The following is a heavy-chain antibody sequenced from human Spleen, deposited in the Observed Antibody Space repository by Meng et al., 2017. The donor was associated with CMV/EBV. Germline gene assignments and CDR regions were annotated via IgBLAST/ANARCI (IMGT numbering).Heavy chain of an antibody. J-gene: IGHJ6*02. Sequence: TSLDVNWVRQATGQGLEWMGWINPNSGNTGYAQKFQGRVTMTRNTAISTTYMELSSLRSEDTAVYDCASQILHSRSSHFPYYYAMDVWGQGTMVTVSS. CDR2: INPNSGNT. CDR1: TSLD. D-gene: IGHD6-6*01. CDR3: ASQILHSRSSHFPYYYAMDV. V-gene: IGHV1-8*01.